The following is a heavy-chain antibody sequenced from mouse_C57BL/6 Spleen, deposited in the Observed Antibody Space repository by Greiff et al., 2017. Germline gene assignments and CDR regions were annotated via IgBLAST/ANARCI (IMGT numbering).Heavy chain of an antibody. J-gene: IGHJ1*03. CDR2: IHPNSGST. V-gene: IGHV1-64*01. Sequence: QVQLQQPGAELVKPGASVKLSCKASGYTFTSYWMHWVKQRPGQGLEWIGMIHPNSGSTNYNEKFKSKATLTVDKSSSTAYMQLSSLTSEDSAVYYCARLDFITAVGEGGYFDVWGTGTTVTVSS. CDR3: ARLDFITAVGEGGYFDV. CDR1: GYTFTSYW. D-gene: IGHD1-1*01.